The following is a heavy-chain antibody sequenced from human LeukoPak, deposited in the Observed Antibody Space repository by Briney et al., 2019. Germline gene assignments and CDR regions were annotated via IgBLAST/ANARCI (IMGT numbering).Heavy chain of an antibody. J-gene: IGHJ3*02. Sequence: VKVSCKASGGTFSSYAISWVRQAPGHGLEWVGRIIPKLEISNYAQKFQGRVTITADKSTTTAYMELSSLRSEDTALYYCASPGHYYDSSGYYRWGALDIWGQGTMVTVSS. CDR1: GGTFSSYA. CDR2: IIPKLEIS. CDR3: ASPGHYYDSSGYYRWGALDI. V-gene: IGHV1-69*04. D-gene: IGHD3-22*01.